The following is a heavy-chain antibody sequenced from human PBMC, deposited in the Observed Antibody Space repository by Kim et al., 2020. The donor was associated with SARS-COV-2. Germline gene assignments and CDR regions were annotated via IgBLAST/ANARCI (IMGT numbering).Heavy chain of an antibody. CDR1: GFTFSRYE. J-gene: IGHJ4*02. CDR3: ARGPNYSPFDY. Sequence: GGSLRLSCTASGFTFSRYEMNWVRQAPGKGLEWVSYIIGSGTTIYYAYSVRGRFTISRDNDKNSLFLQMNSLRAEDTAVYYCARGPNYSPFDYWGQGTLVTVSP. V-gene: IGHV3-48*03. CDR2: IIGSGTTI. D-gene: IGHD4-4*01.